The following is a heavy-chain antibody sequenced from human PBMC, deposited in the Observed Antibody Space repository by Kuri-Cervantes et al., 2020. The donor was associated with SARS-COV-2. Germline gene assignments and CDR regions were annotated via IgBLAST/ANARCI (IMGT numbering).Heavy chain of an antibody. CDR2: INWNGGST. D-gene: IGHD1-14*01. Sequence: GESLKISCAASGFTFSSYWMHWVRQAPGKGLEWVSGINWNGGSTGYADSVKGRFTISRDNAKNSLYLQMNSLRAEDTALYHCARSTYNNWFDPWGQGTLVTVSS. CDR3: ARSTYNNWFDP. J-gene: IGHJ5*02. V-gene: IGHV3-20*01. CDR1: GFTFSSYW.